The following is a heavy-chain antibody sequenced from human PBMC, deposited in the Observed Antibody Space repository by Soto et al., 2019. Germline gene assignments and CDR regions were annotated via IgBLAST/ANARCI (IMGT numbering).Heavy chain of an antibody. V-gene: IGHV1-46*01. CDR1: GYTFTSYY. Sequence: GASVKVSCKASGYTFTSYYIHWVRQAPGQGLEWMGIINPSGGSTSYAQKFQGRVTMTRDTSTSTVYMELSSLRSEDTAVYYCARDRNYYDSSGYYYYHYGMDVWGQGTTVTVSS. D-gene: IGHD3-22*01. CDR3: ARDRNYYDSSGYYYYHYGMDV. J-gene: IGHJ6*02. CDR2: INPSGGST.